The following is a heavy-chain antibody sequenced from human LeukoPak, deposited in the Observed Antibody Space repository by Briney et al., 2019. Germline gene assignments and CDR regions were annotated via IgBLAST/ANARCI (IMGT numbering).Heavy chain of an antibody. V-gene: IGHV3-23*01. CDR1: GFTFSSYA. Sequence: GGSLRLSCAASGFTFSSYAMSWVRQAPGKGLEWVSAISGSGGSTYYADSVKGRFTISRDNSKNTLYLQMSSLRVEDTAVYYCARAPRTAANFDYWGQGTLVTVSS. D-gene: IGHD6-13*01. J-gene: IGHJ4*02. CDR2: ISGSGGST. CDR3: ARAPRTAANFDY.